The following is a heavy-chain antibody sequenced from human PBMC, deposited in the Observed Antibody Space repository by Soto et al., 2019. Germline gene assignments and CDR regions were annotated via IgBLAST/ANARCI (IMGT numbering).Heavy chain of an antibody. CDR3: ARDRGEYTSSWFWYFSH. Sequence: SETLSLTCSVSGASISSFNWNWVRQPAGKGPEWVGRLNIAGTINYNPSLKSRITMSMDTSKNQISLHLRSVTAADTAIYYCARDRGEYTSSWFWYFSHWGHGTLVTVSS. J-gene: IGHJ2*01. CDR1: GASISSFN. CDR2: LNIAGTI. D-gene: IGHD6-13*01. V-gene: IGHV4-4*07.